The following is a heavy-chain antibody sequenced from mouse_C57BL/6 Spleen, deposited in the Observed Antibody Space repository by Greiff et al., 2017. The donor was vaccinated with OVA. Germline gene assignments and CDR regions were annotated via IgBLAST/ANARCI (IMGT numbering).Heavy chain of an antibody. CDR3: AKIYDYYGAMDY. J-gene: IGHJ4*01. CDR2: INPSSGGA. Sequence: VQLQQPGTELVKPGASVKLSCKASGYTFTSYWMHWVKQRPGQGLEWIGNINPSSGGANYNQTFKPKATLTVDKSSSTAYMQLSSLTYEDSAVYYCAKIYDYYGAMDYWGQGTLVTVSA. V-gene: IGHV1-53*01. D-gene: IGHD1-2*01. CDR1: GYTFTSYW.